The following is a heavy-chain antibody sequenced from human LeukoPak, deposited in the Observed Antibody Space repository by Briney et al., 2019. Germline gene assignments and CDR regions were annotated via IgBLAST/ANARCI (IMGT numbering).Heavy chain of an antibody. Sequence: GSLRLSCAASGLTGSHNYVSWVRQAPGKGLEWVSAIHTSGDTCYADSVKGRFTISRGTSKNTLYLQINSLRVEDTAVYYCIVFGDSNHWGQGTLVTVSS. CDR3: IVFGDSNH. CDR2: IHTSGDT. J-gene: IGHJ5*02. V-gene: IGHV3-53*01. CDR1: GLTGSHNY. D-gene: IGHD4-17*01.